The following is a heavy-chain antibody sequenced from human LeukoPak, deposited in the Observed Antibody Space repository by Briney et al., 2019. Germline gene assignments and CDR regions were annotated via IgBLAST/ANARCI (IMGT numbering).Heavy chain of an antibody. J-gene: IGHJ4*02. Sequence: GESLKISCKGSGYSFTSYWIGWVRQMPGKGLEWMGIIYPGDSDTRYSPSFQGQVTISADKSISTAYLQWSSLKASDTAMYYCARQERAGYSSGWIDYWGQGTLVTVSS. CDR2: IYPGDSDT. D-gene: IGHD6-19*01. CDR3: ARQERAGYSSGWIDY. V-gene: IGHV5-51*01. CDR1: GYSFTSYW.